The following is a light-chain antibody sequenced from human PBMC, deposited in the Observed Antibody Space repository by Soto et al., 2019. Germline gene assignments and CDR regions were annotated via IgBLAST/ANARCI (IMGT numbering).Light chain of an antibody. Sequence: DIQMTQSPSSLSASVGDRVSITCRASQSISGYLNWYQQRPGKAPKLLIYAASSLQSGVPSRFSGSGSGTDFTLTISSLQPEDFATYYCQQGYSTPLTFGGGTKVDIK. V-gene: IGKV1-39*01. CDR2: AAS. J-gene: IGKJ4*01. CDR3: QQGYSTPLT. CDR1: QSISGY.